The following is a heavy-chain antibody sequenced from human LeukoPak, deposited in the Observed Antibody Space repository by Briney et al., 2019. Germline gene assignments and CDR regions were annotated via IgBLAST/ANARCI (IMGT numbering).Heavy chain of an antibody. J-gene: IGHJ5*02. V-gene: IGHV3-23*01. CDR2: ISGSGGST. CDR1: GFTFSSYG. D-gene: IGHD3-10*01. Sequence: GGSLRLSCAASGFTFSSYGIHWVRQAPGKGLEWVSAISGSGGSTYYADSVKGRFTISRDNSKNTLYLQMNSLRAEDTAVYYCAKVLPLLWFGENWFDPWGQGTLVTVSS. CDR3: AKVLPLLWFGENWFDP.